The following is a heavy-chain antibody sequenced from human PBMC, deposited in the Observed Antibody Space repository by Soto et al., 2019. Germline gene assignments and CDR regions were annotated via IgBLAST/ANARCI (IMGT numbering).Heavy chain of an antibody. D-gene: IGHD1-1*01. CDR3: ASSTQTGNDAFDI. CDR1: GYTFTSYY. J-gene: IGHJ3*02. Sequence: GASVKVSCKASGYTFTSYYMHWVRQAPGQGLEWMGIINPSGGSTSYAQKFQGRVTMTRDTSTSTVYMELSSLRSEDTAVYYCASSTQTGNDAFDIWGQGTMVTVSS. V-gene: IGHV1-46*01. CDR2: INPSGGST.